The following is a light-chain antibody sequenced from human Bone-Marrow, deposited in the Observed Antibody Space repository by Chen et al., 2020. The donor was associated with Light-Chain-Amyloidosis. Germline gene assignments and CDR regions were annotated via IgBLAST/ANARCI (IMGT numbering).Light chain of an antibody. V-gene: IGLV3-21*02. CDR1: NIGSTS. J-gene: IGLJ3*02. Sequence: SYVLPQPYSVSVAPVQTATIACGGNNIGSTSVPWYQQAPGQAPLLVVYDYSDQPSGRPERLSGSNSGNTATLTISRVEAADEADYYCQVWDRSSDRPVFGGGTKLTVL. CDR3: QVWDRSSDRPV. CDR2: DYS.